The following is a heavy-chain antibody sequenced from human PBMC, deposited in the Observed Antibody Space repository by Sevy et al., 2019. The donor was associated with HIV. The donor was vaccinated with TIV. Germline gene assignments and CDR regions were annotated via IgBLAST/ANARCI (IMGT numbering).Heavy chain of an antibody. J-gene: IGHJ6*02. Sequence: SETLSLTCAVYGGSFSGYYWSWIRQPPGKGLEWIGEINHSGSTNYNPSLKSRVTISVDTSKNQFSLKLSTVTAADTAVYYCARVNPTYCSAGSCYSLGYYYYDMDVWGQGTTVTLSS. CDR3: ARVNPTYCSAGSCYSLGYYYYDMDV. V-gene: IGHV4-34*01. CDR1: GGSFSGYY. D-gene: IGHD2-15*01. CDR2: INHSGST.